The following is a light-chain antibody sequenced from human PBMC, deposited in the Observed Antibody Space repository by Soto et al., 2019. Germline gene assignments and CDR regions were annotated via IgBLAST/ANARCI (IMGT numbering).Light chain of an antibody. CDR2: DVS. CDR1: SSDIGDSNY. V-gene: IGLV2-14*03. CDR3: SSFGSSSTSYV. J-gene: IGLJ1*01. Sequence: SVLPQPASLSGSPGQSITISCTRTSSDIGDSNYVSWYQQHPGKAPKLVIYDVSNRPSGVSNRFSGSKSANTASLTISGLQAEDEADYYCSSFGSSSTSYVFGTGTKVTVL.